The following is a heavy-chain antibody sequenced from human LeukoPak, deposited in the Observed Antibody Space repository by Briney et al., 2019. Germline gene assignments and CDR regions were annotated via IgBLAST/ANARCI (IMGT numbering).Heavy chain of an antibody. CDR1: GFTFSSYA. Sequence: GGSLRLSCATSGFTFSSYAFHWVRQAPGKGLEWVATMSFDVNNKYYADSVKGRFTISRDNSKNTLYLQMNSLRAEDTAVYYCARDPTPTQLWFRGSFDYWGQGALVTVSS. J-gene: IGHJ4*02. CDR3: ARDPTPTQLWFRGSFDY. CDR2: MSFDVNNK. D-gene: IGHD5-18*01. V-gene: IGHV3-30*04.